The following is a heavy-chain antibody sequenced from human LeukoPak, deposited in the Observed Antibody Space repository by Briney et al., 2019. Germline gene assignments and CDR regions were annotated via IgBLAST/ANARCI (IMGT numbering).Heavy chain of an antibody. Sequence: SETLSLTCAVSGGSISSSNWWSWVRQPPGKGLEWIGEIYHSGSTNYNPSLKSRVTISVDKSKNQFSLKLSSVTAADTAVYFCARRAITVAPYYFDYWGQGTLVTVSS. D-gene: IGHD3-10*01. CDR1: GGSISSSNW. CDR3: ARRAITVAPYYFDY. V-gene: IGHV4-4*02. CDR2: IYHSGST. J-gene: IGHJ4*02.